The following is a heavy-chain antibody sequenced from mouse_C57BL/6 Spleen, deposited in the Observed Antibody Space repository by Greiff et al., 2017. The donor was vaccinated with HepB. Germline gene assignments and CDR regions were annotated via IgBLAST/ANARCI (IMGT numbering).Heavy chain of an antibody. D-gene: IGHD2-2*01. CDR2: IDPSDSET. V-gene: IGHV1-52*01. CDR1: GYTFTSYW. J-gene: IGHJ3*01. CDR3: ARRDMETTGFAY. Sequence: QVQLQQPGAELVRPGSSVKLSCKASGYTFTSYWMHWVKQRPIQGLEWIGNIDPSDSETHYNQKFKVKATLTVDKSSSTAYMQLSSRTYEDSDVYYCARRDMETTGFAYWGQGTLVTVSA.